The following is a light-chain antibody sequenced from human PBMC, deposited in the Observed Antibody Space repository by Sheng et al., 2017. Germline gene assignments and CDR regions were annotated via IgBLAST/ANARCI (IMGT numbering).Light chain of an antibody. J-gene: IGKJ1*01. Sequence: DIQMTQSPSTLSASVGDRVTITCRASQSISRYLNWYQQKEGRAPNLLIYGASNLQSGVPSRFSGSGSGTLFTLTISSLQPEDFATYYCQQSYNTLRTFGQGYQGGKSN. CDR1: QSISRY. V-gene: IGKV1-39*01. CDR3: QQSYNTLRT. CDR2: GAS.